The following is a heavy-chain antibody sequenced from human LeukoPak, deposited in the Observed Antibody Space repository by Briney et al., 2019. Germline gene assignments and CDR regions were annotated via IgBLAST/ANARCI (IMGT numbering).Heavy chain of an antibody. CDR3: AKDYVLATTTHIV. CDR2: ISYDGSNK. J-gene: IGHJ4*02. V-gene: IGHV3-30*18. D-gene: IGHD5-12*01. Sequence: GGSLGLSCAASGFTFSSYGMHWVRQAPGKGLEWVAVISYDGSNKYYADSVKGRFTISRDNSKNTLYLQMNSLRAEDTAVYYCAKDYVLATTTHIVWGQGTLVTVSS. CDR1: GFTFSSYG.